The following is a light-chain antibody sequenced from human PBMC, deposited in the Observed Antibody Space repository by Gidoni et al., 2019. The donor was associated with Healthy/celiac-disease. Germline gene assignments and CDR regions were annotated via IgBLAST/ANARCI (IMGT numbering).Light chain of an antibody. CDR2: GAS. CDR1: QSVSSSY. J-gene: IGKJ1*01. V-gene: IGKV3-20*01. CDR3: QPYGSSPPT. Sequence: EIVLTQSPGTLSLSPGERATLSCRASQSVSSSYLAWYQQKPGQAPRLLIYGASSRATGIPDRFSGSGSGTDFTLTISRLEPDDFAVYYCQPYGSSPPTFGQGTKVEI.